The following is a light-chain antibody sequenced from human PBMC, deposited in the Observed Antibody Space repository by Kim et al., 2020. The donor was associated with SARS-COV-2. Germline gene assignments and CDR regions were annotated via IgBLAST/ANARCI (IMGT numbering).Light chain of an antibody. J-gene: IGLJ2*01. CDR3: QVWDTNSDHVV. CDR1: NIGSKS. CDR2: DDS. Sequence: APGKTARITCGGNNIGSKSVYWYQQESGRAPVLVVFDDSDRPSGIPERFSGSRSGNTATLTVIRVEAGDEADYYCQVWDTNSDHVVFGGGTQLTVL. V-gene: IGLV3-21*03.